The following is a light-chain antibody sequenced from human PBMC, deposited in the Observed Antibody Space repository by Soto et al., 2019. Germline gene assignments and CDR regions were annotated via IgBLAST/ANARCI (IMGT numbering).Light chain of an antibody. CDR3: QQYGSSPRT. CDR2: GAS. J-gene: IGKJ1*01. Sequence: EIVLTQTPGTLSLSQGERATLSCRASQSVSSSYLAWYQQKPGQAPRLLIYGASSRATGIPDSFSGSGSGTDFTLTISRLEPEDFAVYYCQQYGSSPRTFGQGTKVDIK. V-gene: IGKV3-20*01. CDR1: QSVSSSY.